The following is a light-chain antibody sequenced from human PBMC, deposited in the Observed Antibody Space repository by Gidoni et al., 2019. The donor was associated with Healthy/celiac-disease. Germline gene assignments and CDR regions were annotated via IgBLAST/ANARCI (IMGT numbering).Light chain of an antibody. CDR2: AAS. CDR1: QSISSY. Sequence: DIQMTQSPSSLSASVGDRVTITCRASQSISSYLNWYQQKPGKAPKLLIYAASILQSGVPSRFSGSGSGTDFTLTISSLQPEDIATYYCQQSYSTPPYTFGQGTKLEIK. CDR3: QQSYSTPPYT. V-gene: IGKV1-39*01. J-gene: IGKJ2*01.